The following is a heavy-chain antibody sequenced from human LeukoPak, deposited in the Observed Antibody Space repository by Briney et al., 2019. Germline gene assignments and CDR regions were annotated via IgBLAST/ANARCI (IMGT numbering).Heavy chain of an antibody. D-gene: IGHD6-19*01. J-gene: IGHJ6*02. CDR3: ARDRIKQRLVLDYYYYGMDV. Sequence: GGSLRLSCAASGFTFSSYSMNWVRQAPGKGLEWVSSISSSSSYIYYADSVKGRFTISRDNAKNSLYLQMNSLRAEDTAVYYCARDRIKQRLVLDYYYYGMDVWGQGTTATVSS. CDR1: GFTFSSYS. V-gene: IGHV3-21*01. CDR2: ISSSSSYI.